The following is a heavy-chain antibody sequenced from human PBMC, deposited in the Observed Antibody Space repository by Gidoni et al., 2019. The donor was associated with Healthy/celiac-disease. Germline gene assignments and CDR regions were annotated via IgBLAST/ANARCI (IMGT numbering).Heavy chain of an antibody. CDR2: VNPRGGST. Sequence: QVQLVQSGAEVKKPGASVKVSCKTSGSTLTSYNMNWGRQAPGKGLEWMGIVNPRGGSTSYAQKFQGRVTMTRDTSTSTVYMELSSLRSEDTAVYYCARRGAPEPAYYYGMDVWGQGTTVTVSS. V-gene: IGHV1-46*03. J-gene: IGHJ6*02. CDR1: GSTLTSYN. D-gene: IGHD3-10*01. CDR3: ARRGAPEPAYYYGMDV.